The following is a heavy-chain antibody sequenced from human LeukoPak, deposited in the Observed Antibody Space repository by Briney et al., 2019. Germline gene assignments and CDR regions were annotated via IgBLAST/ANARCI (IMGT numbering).Heavy chain of an antibody. Sequence: GGSLRLSCAASGFTVSRNYMSWVRQAPGKGLEWVSVIYSGGRTYYADSVKGRFTISRDDPKNTLYLQMKNLRAEDTAVYYCVKRRGDNGSPDYWGQGTLVTVSS. V-gene: IGHV3-53*01. D-gene: IGHD4-17*01. J-gene: IGHJ4*02. CDR1: GFTVSRNY. CDR2: IYSGGRT. CDR3: VKRRGDNGSPDY.